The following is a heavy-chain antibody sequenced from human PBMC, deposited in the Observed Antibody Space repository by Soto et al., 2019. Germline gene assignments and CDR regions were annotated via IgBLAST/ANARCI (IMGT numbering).Heavy chain of an antibody. J-gene: IGHJ3*02. CDR2: INPNSGAT. D-gene: IGHD3-22*01. CDR1: GYTFTGYY. CDR3: ATTHSYYYDTSGPDAFDI. V-gene: IGHV1-2*04. Sequence: ASVKVSCKASGYTFTGYYMHWVRQAPGQGLEWRGWINPNSGATNSPQKFQGWVTMTRDTSISTAYMELSRLRSDDTAVYYCATTHSYYYDTSGPDAFDIWGQGTMVTVSS.